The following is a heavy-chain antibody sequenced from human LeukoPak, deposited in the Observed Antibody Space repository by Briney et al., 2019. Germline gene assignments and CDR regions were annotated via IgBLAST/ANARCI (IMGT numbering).Heavy chain of an antibody. D-gene: IGHD3-3*01. Sequence: GGSLRLSCAASGFTFSSYGMHWVRQAPGKGLEWVAVISYDGSNKYYADSVKGRFTISRDNSKNTLYLQMNSLRAEDTAVYYCSVLSQGVGAFDIWGQGTMVTVSS. J-gene: IGHJ3*02. CDR2: ISYDGSNK. CDR1: GFTFSSYG. CDR3: SVLSQGVGAFDI. V-gene: IGHV3-30*03.